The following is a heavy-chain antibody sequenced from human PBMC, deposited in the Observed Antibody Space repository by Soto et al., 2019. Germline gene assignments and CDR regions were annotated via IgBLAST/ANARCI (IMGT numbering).Heavy chain of an antibody. Sequence: QITLKESGPTLVKPTQTLTLTCTLSGFSLSTSGLGVGWIRQPPGKALEWLALIYWAHDKRSSPSLNRRLTNTKDTSKNQVVLTMTNMDPLDTATDHCAHYDFWSGYNFDYWGQGTLVTVSS. D-gene: IGHD3-3*01. V-gene: IGHV2-5*02. CDR1: GFSLSTSGLG. CDR3: AHYDFWSGYNFDY. CDR2: IYWAHDK. J-gene: IGHJ4*02.